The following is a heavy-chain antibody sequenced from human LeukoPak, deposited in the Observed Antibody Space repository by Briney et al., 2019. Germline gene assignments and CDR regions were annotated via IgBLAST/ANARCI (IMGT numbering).Heavy chain of an antibody. Sequence: GGSLRLSCAASGFTFSSNYMSWVRQAPGKGLKWVSLIYSGGSTYYADSVKGRFTISRDNSKNTLYLQMNSLRAEDTAVYYCARDLGPGEGSDYWGQGTLVIVSS. CDR2: IYSGGST. J-gene: IGHJ4*02. D-gene: IGHD7-27*01. V-gene: IGHV3-53*01. CDR3: ARDLGPGEGSDY. CDR1: GFTFSSNY.